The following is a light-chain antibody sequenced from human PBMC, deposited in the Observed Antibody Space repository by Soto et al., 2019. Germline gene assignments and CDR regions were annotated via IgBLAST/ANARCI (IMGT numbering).Light chain of an antibody. V-gene: IGKV3-11*01. CDR3: QQFSSYPLT. J-gene: IGKJ4*01. CDR2: DAS. Sequence: EIVLTQSPATLSLSPGERATLSCRASQSVHNYLAWYQQKPGQAPRLLIYDASNRATGIPARFSGSGSGTDFTLTISSLEPEDFAVYYCQQFSSYPLTFGGGTKVDIK. CDR1: QSVHNY.